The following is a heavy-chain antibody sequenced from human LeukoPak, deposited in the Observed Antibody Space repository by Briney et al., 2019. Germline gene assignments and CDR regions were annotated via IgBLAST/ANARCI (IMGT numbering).Heavy chain of an antibody. D-gene: IGHD2-8*01. Sequence: GGSLRLSCAASGFTFRNYNMNWVRQAPGKGLEWVSSISESSSFIQYADSLKGRFAISRDNAKNSLYLQMNSLRAEDTAVYYCARQRGYCSSGVCRGWFDPWGQGTLVTVSA. CDR3: ARQRGYCSSGVCRGWFDP. CDR2: ISESSSFI. CDR1: GFTFRNYN. J-gene: IGHJ5*02. V-gene: IGHV3-21*01.